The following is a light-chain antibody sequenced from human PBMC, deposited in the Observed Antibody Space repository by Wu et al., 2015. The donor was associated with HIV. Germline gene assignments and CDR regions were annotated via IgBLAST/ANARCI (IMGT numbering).Light chain of an antibody. CDR1: QSVSSSY. V-gene: IGKV3-20*01. CDR2: GAS. J-gene: IGKJ2*01. CDR3: QQCGSSPEN. Sequence: VLTQSPGTLSLSPGERATLSCRASQSVSSSYLAWYQQKPGQAPRLLIYGASRRATGIPDRFSGSGSGTDFTLTISRLEPEDFAVYYCQQCGSSPENFGQGTKLDIK.